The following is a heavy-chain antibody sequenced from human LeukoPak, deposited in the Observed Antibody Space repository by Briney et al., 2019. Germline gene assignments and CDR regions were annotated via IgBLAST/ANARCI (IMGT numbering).Heavy chain of an antibody. Sequence: SETLSLTCTVSGGSISSYYWSWIRQPPGKGLEWIGYIYYSGSTNYNPSLKSRVTISVDTSKNQFSLKLSSVTAADTAVYYCARPVVVVAARARDAFDIWGQGTMVTVSS. CDR2: IYYSGST. V-gene: IGHV4-59*12. CDR3: ARPVVVVAARARDAFDI. CDR1: GGSISSYY. J-gene: IGHJ3*02. D-gene: IGHD2-15*01.